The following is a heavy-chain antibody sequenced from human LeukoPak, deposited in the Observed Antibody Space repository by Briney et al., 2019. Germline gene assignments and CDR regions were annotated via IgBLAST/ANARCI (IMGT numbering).Heavy chain of an antibody. V-gene: IGHV3-48*02. CDR3: ARGPQNSMIVVVID. D-gene: IGHD3-22*01. CDR1: GFTFSIYS. Sequence: GGSLRLSCAASGFTFSIYSMDWVRQAPGKGLEWVSYISRNGDTIYYADSVKGRFTISRDNAKNSLYLQMNSLRDEDTAVYYCARGPQNSMIVVVIDWGQGTLVTVSS. J-gene: IGHJ4*02. CDR2: ISRNGDTI.